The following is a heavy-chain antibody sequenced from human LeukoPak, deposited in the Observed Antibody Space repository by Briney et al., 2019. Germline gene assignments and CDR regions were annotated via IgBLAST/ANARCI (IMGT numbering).Heavy chain of an antibody. CDR2: ISSNGGST. J-gene: IGHJ4*02. CDR3: ARDYYDSGGPLGPAGY. CDR1: GFTFSRYA. V-gene: IGHV3-64*01. D-gene: IGHD3-22*01. Sequence: GGSLRLSCAASGFTFSRYAMHWVRQAPGKGLEYVSAISSNGGSTYYANSVKGRFTISRDNSKNTLYLQMGSLRAEDMAVYYCARDYYDSGGPLGPAGYWGQGTLVTVSS.